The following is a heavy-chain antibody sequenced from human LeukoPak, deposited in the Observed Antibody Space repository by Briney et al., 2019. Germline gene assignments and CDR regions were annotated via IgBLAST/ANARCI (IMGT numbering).Heavy chain of an antibody. CDR1: GFTFSSYE. Sequence: GGSLRLSCAASGFTFSSYEMNWDRQAPGKGLEWVSYISSSGSTIYYADSVKGRFTISRVNAKNSLYLQMNSLRAEDTAVYYCAELGITMIGGVWGKGTTVTISS. V-gene: IGHV3-48*03. CDR2: ISSSGSTI. CDR3: AELGITMIGGV. D-gene: IGHD3-10*02. J-gene: IGHJ6*04.